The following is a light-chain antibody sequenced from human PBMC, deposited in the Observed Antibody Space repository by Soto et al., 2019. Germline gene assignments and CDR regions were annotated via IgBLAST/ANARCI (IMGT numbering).Light chain of an antibody. J-gene: IGKJ1*01. CDR1: QSVSSSY. V-gene: IGKV3-20*01. Sequence: DIGLTQSPGTLSLSPGERATLSCRASQSVSSSYLAWYQQKPGQAPRLLIYGASSRATGIPDRFSGSRSGTEFTLTISSLQPDDFATYYCQQYNSYSEAFGQGANVDIK. CDR3: QQYNSYSEA. CDR2: GAS.